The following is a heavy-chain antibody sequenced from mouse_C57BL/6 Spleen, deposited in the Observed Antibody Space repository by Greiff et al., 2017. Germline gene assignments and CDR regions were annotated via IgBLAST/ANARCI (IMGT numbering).Heavy chain of an antibody. V-gene: IGHV7-3*01. J-gene: IGHJ4*01. CDR2: ISNKANGYTT. D-gene: IGHD1-1*01. CDR1: GFTFTDYY. Sequence: EVHLVESGGGLVQPGGSLSLSFAASGFTFTDYYMSWVRQPPGKALEWLGFISNKANGYTTEYSASVKGRFTISRDNSQRILSLQRKALRAENSATYYGARYPHCYGRGSYAMDYWGQGTSVTVSA. CDR3: ARYPHCYGRGSYAMDY.